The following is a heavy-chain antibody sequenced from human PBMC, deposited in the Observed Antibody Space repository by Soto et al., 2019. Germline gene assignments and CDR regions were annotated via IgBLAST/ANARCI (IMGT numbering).Heavy chain of an antibody. CDR2: IRSRANNYAT. D-gene: IGHD2-15*01. CDR1: GFTLSGSA. Sequence: PGGSLRLSCAASGFTLSGSAIHWVRQASGKGLEWVARIRSRANNYATAYVDSVKGRFTISRDNSKNTLYLQMNSLRAEDTAVYYCVREPEDIISRIDFWGQGTLVTVSS. CDR3: VREPEDIISRIDF. J-gene: IGHJ4*02. V-gene: IGHV3-73*01.